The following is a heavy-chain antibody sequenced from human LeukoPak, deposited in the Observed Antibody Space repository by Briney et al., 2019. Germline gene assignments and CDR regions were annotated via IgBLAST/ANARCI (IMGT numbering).Heavy chain of an antibody. CDR1: GFTYSSYA. Sequence: GGSLRLSCAASGFTYSSYAMSWVRQAPGKGLEWVAAISGSGGSTYYADSVKGRFTLSRDNAKNSLYLQMNSLRAEDTAVYYCAELGITMIGGVWGKGTTVTISS. V-gene: IGHV3-23*01. CDR2: ISGSGGST. J-gene: IGHJ6*04. CDR3: AELGITMIGGV. D-gene: IGHD3-10*02.